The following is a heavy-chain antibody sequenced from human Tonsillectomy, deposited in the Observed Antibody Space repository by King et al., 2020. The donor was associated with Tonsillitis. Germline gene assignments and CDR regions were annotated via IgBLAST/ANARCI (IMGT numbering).Heavy chain of an antibody. D-gene: IGHD2-2*01. J-gene: IGHJ2*01. CDR2: INHSGST. CDR1: GGSFSGYY. Sequence: VQLQQWGAGLLKPSETLSLTCAVYGGSFSGYYWSWIRQPPGKGLEWIGEINHSGSTNYNPSLKSRFTISVDTSKNHFSLKLSSVTAADTAVYYCARVDIVVVPAALSYFDLWGRGTLVTVSS. CDR3: ARVDIVVVPAALSYFDL. V-gene: IGHV4-34*01.